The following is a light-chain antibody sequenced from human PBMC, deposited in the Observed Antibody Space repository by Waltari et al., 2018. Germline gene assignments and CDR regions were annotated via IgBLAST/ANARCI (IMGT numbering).Light chain of an antibody. V-gene: IGLV3-1*01. CDR1: NLGNQY. CDR2: YDS. J-gene: IGLJ2*01. Sequence: SYELTQPPSVSVSPGQTASITCSGDNLGNQYASWYQQKPGQSPVLVIYYDSKRSSGIPERFSGSNSGNTATLTISGTQAMDEADYYCQAWDTTTVVFGGGTKVTVL. CDR3: QAWDTTTVV.